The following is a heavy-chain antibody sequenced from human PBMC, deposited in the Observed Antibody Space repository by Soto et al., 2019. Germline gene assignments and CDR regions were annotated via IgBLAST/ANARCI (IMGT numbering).Heavy chain of an antibody. CDR3: ARPRWRNDYNWGYFDL. CDR1: GFTFRSYA. V-gene: IGHV3-30-3*01. J-gene: IGHJ2*01. Sequence: QVQLVESGGGVVQPGRSLRLSCAASGFTFRSYARHWVRQAPCKGLEWVAVISYDGSNKYYADSVKGRFTISRDNSKNTLYLQMNSLRAEDTAVYYCARPRWRNDYNWGYFDLWGRGTLVTVSS. D-gene: IGHD4-4*01. CDR2: ISYDGSNK.